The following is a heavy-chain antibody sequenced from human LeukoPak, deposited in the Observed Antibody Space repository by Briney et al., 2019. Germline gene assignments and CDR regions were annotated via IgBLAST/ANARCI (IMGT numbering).Heavy chain of an antibody. D-gene: IGHD5-18*01. V-gene: IGHV4-39*07. CDR3: ARTQYVDTAMVLDY. Sequence: PSETLSLTCTVSGGSISSSSYYWGWIRQPPGKGLEWIGSIYYSGSTYYNPSLKSRVTMSVDTSKNQFSLKLSSVTAADTAVYCCARTQYVDTAMVLDYWGQGTLVTVSS. CDR2: IYYSGST. J-gene: IGHJ4*02. CDR1: GGSISSSSYY.